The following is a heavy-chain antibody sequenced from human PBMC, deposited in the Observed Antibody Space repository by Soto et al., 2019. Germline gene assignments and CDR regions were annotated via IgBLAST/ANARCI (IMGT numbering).Heavy chain of an antibody. D-gene: IGHD3-10*01. J-gene: IGHJ4*02. V-gene: IGHV3-23*01. CDR1: GFTFNNYA. CDR2: ISGSGQRT. CDR3: AQDSYHGSGSYITPYYFDS. Sequence: EVQLLESGGGLVQPGGSLRLSCAASGFTFNNYAMSWVRQAPGKGLEWVSVISGSGQRTSYADSVKGRFTVSRDNSKNSMDLHMKSLRAEDTAVYYCAQDSYHGSGSYITPYYFDSWGQGTLITVSS.